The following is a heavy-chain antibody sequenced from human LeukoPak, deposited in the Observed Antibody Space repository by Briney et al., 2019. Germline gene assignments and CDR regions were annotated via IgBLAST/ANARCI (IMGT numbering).Heavy chain of an antibody. CDR1: GFTFKDYG. Sequence: GGSLRLSCAASGFTFKDYGMHWVRQAPGKGLEWVAYIRHHGNDKYYVDSVKGRFTVSRDTSKNMMYLQMSSLRTEDTAVYYCAKDANWACDYWGQGTLVTVSS. CDR3: AKDANWACDY. CDR2: IRHHGNDK. J-gene: IGHJ4*02. D-gene: IGHD3-16*01. V-gene: IGHV3-30*02.